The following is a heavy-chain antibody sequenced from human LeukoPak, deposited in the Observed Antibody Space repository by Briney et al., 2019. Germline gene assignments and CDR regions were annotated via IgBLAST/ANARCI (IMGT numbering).Heavy chain of an antibody. J-gene: IGHJ6*02. CDR3: ARGSGLNV. V-gene: IGHV3-7*03. CDR2: INHNGNVT. CDR1: GFTFSSYW. Sequence: PGGSLRLSCAASGFTFSSYWMNWARQAPGQGLEWVASINHNGNVTYYVDSVKGRFTISRDTPKNSLYLQMSNLRAEDTAVYFCARGSGLNVGGQGATVTVSS. D-gene: IGHD3-3*01.